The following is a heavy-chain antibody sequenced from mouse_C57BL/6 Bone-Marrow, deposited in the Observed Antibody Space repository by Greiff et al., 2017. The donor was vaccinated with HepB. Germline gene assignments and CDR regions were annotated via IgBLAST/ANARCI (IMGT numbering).Heavy chain of an antibody. CDR2: IYPGSGNT. CDR1: GYSFTSYY. CDR3: ARGVDYFDY. D-gene: IGHD1-1*01. Sequence: VQLQQSGPELVKPGASVKISCKASGYSFTSYYIHWVKQRPGQGLEWIGWIYPGSGNTKYNEKFKGKAPLTADTSSSTAYMQLSSLTSEDSAVYYCARGVDYFDYWGQGTTLTVSS. V-gene: IGHV1-66*01. J-gene: IGHJ2*01.